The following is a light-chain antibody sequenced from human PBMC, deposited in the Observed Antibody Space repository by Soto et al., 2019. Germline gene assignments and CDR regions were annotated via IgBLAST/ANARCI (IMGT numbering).Light chain of an antibody. CDR3: QKYNSAPHT. CDR2: GAS. V-gene: IGKV1-27*01. Sequence: DILMTQSPSSLSASVGDRVTITCRASQGISNYLAWYQQKPGKVPELLIYGASTLQSGVPSRFSGRGSGTDFTLTISSLQPEDVATYYCQKYNSAPHTFGQGTKLEIK. CDR1: QGISNY. J-gene: IGKJ2*01.